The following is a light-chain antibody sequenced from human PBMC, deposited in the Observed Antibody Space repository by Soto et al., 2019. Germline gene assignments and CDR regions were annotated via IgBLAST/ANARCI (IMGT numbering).Light chain of an antibody. V-gene: IGKV1-6*01. CDR2: AAS. Sequence: IQMTQSPSSLSASVGDRVTITCRASQDTRNGLGWYQQKPVKAPRLLIFAASILQSGVPSRFSGSGYGTDFTLTISSLQPEDFATYYCLQDFNYLWTFGQGTKVDIK. CDR1: QDTRNG. J-gene: IGKJ1*01. CDR3: LQDFNYLWT.